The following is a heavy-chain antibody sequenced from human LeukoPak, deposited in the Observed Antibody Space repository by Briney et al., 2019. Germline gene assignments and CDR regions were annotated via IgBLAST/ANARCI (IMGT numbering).Heavy chain of an antibody. J-gene: IGHJ5*02. CDR1: GGSFSGYY. CDR2: INHSGST. CDR3: ARGQVVVVAATPVYLGWFDP. Sequence: SETLSLTCAVYGGSFSGYYWSWIRQPPGKGLEWIGEINHSGSTNYNPSLKSRVTISVDTSKNQFSLKLSSVTAADTAVYYCARGQVVVVAATPVYLGWFDPWGQGTLVTVSS. D-gene: IGHD2-15*01. V-gene: IGHV4-34*01.